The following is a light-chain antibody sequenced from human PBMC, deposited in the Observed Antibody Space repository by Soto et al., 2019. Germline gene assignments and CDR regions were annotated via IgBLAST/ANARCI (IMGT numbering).Light chain of an antibody. V-gene: IGKV1-5*01. CDR2: DAS. CDR1: QSIGTW. CDR3: QQSDTYPLT. Sequence: DIQITQSPSPLSASVGDRVTITCRASQSIGTWLAWYQHRPGKAPSLLIYDASTLRSGVPSRFSGSGSGTEFTLTISSLQADDFATYYCQQSDTYPLTFGQGTRLEIK. J-gene: IGKJ5*01.